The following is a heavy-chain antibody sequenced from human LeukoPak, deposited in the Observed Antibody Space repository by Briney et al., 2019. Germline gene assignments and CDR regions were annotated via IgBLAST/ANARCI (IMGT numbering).Heavy chain of an antibody. CDR1: GGTFSSYA. V-gene: IGHV1-69*13. CDR3: ARVRAVRIVLMVYVAFDY. D-gene: IGHD2-8*01. J-gene: IGHJ4*02. Sequence: SVKVFCKASGGTFSSYAISWVRQAPGQGLEWMGGIIPIFGTANYAQKFQGRVTITADESTSTAYMELSSLRSEDTAVYYCARVRAVRIVLMVYVAFDYWGQGTLVTVSS. CDR2: IIPIFGTA.